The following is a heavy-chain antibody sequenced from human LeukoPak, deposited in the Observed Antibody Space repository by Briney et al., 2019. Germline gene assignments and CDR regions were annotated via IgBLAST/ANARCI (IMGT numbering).Heavy chain of an antibody. CDR2: IYYSGST. J-gene: IGHJ4*02. CDR1: GGSISSYY. D-gene: IGHD3-22*01. CDR3: ARGYYYDSSGFDY. V-gene: IGHV4-59*12. Sequence: SETLSLTCTVSGGSISSYYWSWIRQPPGKGLEWIGYIYYSGSTNYNPSLKSRVTISVDTSKNQFSLKLSSVTAADTAVYYCARGYYYDSSGFDYWGQGTLVTVSS.